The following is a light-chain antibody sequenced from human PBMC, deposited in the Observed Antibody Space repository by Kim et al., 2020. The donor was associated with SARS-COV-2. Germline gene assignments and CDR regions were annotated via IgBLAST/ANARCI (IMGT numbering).Light chain of an antibody. Sequence: AIQMTQSPSSLSASVGDRVTITCRASQVIGADLNWYQQKSGKAPKLLIYGASSLETGFPSRFDGSGAGTDSTLTISNLQPEDVASYYCLQDSSYPYTFGQGTKLEIK. CDR2: GAS. J-gene: IGKJ2*01. CDR1: QVIGAD. CDR3: LQDSSYPYT. V-gene: IGKV1-6*01.